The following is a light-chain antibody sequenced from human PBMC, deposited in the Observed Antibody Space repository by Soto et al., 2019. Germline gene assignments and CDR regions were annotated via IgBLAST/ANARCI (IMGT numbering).Light chain of an antibody. CDR3: SSYRGSSTYV. V-gene: IGLV2-14*01. CDR1: SSDVAGYNY. Sequence: QLVLTQPASVSGSPGQSITISCTGTSSDVAGYNYVSWYQQHPGKAPKLIIYEVSNRPSGVSNRFSGSKSGNAASLTISGLQAKDEGDYYCSSYRGSSTYVFGSGTKLTVL. J-gene: IGLJ1*01. CDR2: EVS.